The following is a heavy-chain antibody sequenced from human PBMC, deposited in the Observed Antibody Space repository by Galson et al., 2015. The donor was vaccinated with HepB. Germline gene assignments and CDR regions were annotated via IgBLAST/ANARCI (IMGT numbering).Heavy chain of an antibody. D-gene: IGHD6-13*01. CDR3: SSSYSSIWHRPLSDY. CDR1: GYTFTSYY. Sequence: SVKLSCTASGYTFTSYYMHWVRQAPGQGLEWMRIIATSGGSTTYAQKVQGRVTVNRDTSTTTVYMELSSLRSEDTAVYYCSSSYSSIWHRPLSDYWGQGTLVTVSS. CDR2: IATSGGST. J-gene: IGHJ4*02. V-gene: IGHV1-46*03.